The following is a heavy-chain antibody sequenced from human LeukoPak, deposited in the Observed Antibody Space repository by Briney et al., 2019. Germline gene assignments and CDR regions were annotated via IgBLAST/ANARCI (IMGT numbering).Heavy chain of an antibody. CDR1: GGSISRITYY. J-gene: IGHJ4*02. D-gene: IGHD5-12*01. Sequence: SETLSLTCTVSGGSISRITYYWGWIRQSPGKGLEWIGTIYYGGSTYYNPSLKNRVTISVDTSKNQFSLKVSSLTAADTAVYYCATLYGGYGYFDYWGQGTLVTVSS. V-gene: IGHV4-39*01. CDR2: IYYGGST. CDR3: ATLYGGYGYFDY.